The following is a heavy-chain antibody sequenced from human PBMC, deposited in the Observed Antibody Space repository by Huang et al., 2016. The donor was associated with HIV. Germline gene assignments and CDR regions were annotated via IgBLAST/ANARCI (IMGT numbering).Heavy chain of an antibody. Sequence: QLLLQESGPGLVKPSEALALTCAVSGGSIRSSDYHWGWIRQPPGKGLEWLGSIYYKGRTHYSPSLKSRGTIAVDTAKNLFFLNLTSMTAADTAVYYCARHREGPVAYYSGWGSHLNYMDVWGRGRTVVVSS. D-gene: IGHD3-10*01. J-gene: IGHJ6*03. CDR1: GGSIRSSDYH. CDR3: ARHREGPVAYYSGWGSHLNYMDV. CDR2: IYYKGRT. V-gene: IGHV4-39*01.